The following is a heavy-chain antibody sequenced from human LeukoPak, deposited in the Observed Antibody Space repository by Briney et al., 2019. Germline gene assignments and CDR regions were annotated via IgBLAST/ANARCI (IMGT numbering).Heavy chain of an antibody. CDR3: ARIPYGDYVGRDAFNI. J-gene: IGHJ3*02. CDR2: INPSGGST. D-gene: IGHD4-17*01. V-gene: IGHV1-46*01. CDR1: GYTFTGYY. Sequence: ASVKVSCKASGYTFTGYYMHWVRQAPGQGLEWMGIINPSGGSTSYAQKFQGRVTMTRDTSTSTVYMELSSLRSEDTAVYYCARIPYGDYVGRDAFNIWGQGTMVTVSS.